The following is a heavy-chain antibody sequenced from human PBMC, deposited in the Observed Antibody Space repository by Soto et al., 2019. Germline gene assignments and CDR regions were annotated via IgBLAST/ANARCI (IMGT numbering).Heavy chain of an antibody. J-gene: IGHJ5*02. CDR2: ISYDGSNK. CDR3: ARANCSGGSCSGFDP. V-gene: IGHV3-30-3*01. Sequence: PGGSLRLSCAASGSTFSSYAMHWVRQAPGKGLEWVAVISYDGSNKYYADSVKGRFTISRDNSKNTLYLQMNSLRAEDTAVYYCARANCSGGSCSGFDPWGQGTLVTVSS. D-gene: IGHD2-15*01. CDR1: GSTFSSYA.